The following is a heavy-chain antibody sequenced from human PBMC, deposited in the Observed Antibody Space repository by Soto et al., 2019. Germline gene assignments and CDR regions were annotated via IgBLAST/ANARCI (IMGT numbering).Heavy chain of an antibody. D-gene: IGHD3-22*01. J-gene: IGHJ4*02. CDR2: IDPSDSQT. CDR1: GYSFADYC. V-gene: IGHV5-10-1*01. CDR3: AREIYDSDTGPNFQYYFDS. Sequence: AESLKISCKGSGYSFADYCITWVRQKPGKGLEWMGRIDPSDSQTDCGPSFRGNVTIAATKSITTVYLQWSSLRASDTAMYYCAREIYDSDTGPNFQYYFDSWGQGTPVTVSS.